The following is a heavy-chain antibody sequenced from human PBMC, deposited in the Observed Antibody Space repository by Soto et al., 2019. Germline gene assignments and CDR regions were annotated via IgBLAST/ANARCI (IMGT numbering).Heavy chain of an antibody. J-gene: IGHJ4*02. Sequence: QVQLVQSGAEVKKTGSSVKVSCKASGGTFSSDAISWVRRAPGQGLEWMGRIIPFLDRTNYAQKFQGRVTITADKSTSTAYMELSSLRSEDTAVYYCAASLQPLAYFDYWGQGTPVTVSS. CDR1: GGTFSSDA. V-gene: IGHV1-69*02. CDR2: IIPFLDRT. CDR3: AASLQPLAYFDY. D-gene: IGHD6-13*01.